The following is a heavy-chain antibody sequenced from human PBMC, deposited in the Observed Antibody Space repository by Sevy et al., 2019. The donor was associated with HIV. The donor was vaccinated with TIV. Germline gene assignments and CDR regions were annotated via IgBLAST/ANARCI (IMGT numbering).Heavy chain of an antibody. CDR2: IYYNGHT. Sequence: SEILSLTCSISGGTIVSSGHYWGWIRQTPGKGLEWIGSIYYNGHTFYTPSLKSRLTISIDTSKNQFSLTLSSVTVADTAGYFCAREAGGYDYDYGMDVWGQGTTVTVSS. D-gene: IGHD5-12*01. V-gene: IGHV4-39*01. CDR3: AREAGGYDYDYGMDV. CDR1: GGTIVSSGHY. J-gene: IGHJ6*02.